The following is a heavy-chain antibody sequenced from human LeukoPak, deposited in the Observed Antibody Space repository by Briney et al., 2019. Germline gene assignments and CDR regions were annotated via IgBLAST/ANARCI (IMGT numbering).Heavy chain of an antibody. Sequence: GSLRLSCVASGFTFSSYAMNWVRQAPGKGLEWVSTVSSSGGGTYYADSVKGRFTISRDNSKNTLYLQMNSLRAEDTAMYYCAKDLTTSSRYDSWGQGTLVTVSS. CDR2: VSSSGGGT. J-gene: IGHJ4*02. D-gene: IGHD6-13*01. V-gene: IGHV3-23*01. CDR1: GFTFSSYA. CDR3: AKDLTTSSRYDS.